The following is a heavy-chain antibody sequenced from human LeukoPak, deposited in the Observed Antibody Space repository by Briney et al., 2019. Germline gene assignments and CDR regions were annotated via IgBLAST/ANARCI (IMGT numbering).Heavy chain of an antibody. V-gene: IGHV1-69*04. Sequence: AASVTVSCTASGGTFSSYAISWVRQAPGQGLEWMGRIIPILGIANYAQKFQGRVTITADKSTSTAYMELSSLRSEDTAVYYCASSGYSYGPNLDYWGQGTLVTVSS. CDR3: ASSGYSYGPNLDY. CDR2: IIPILGIA. CDR1: GGTFSSYA. D-gene: IGHD5-18*01. J-gene: IGHJ4*02.